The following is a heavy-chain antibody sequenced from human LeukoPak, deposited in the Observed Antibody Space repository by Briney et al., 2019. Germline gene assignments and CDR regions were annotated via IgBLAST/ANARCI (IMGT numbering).Heavy chain of an antibody. CDR2: INPSGGST. D-gene: IGHD5-12*01. CDR1: GYTLTDLP. Sequence: ASVKVSCKVSGYTLTDLPMHWVRQAPGKGLEWMGIINPSGGSTSYAQKFQGRVTMTRDTSTSTVYMELSSLRSEDTAVYYCTSSGYDYGREYYYYGMDVWGQGTTVTVSS. CDR3: TSSGYDYGREYYYYGMDV. J-gene: IGHJ6*02. V-gene: IGHV1-46*03.